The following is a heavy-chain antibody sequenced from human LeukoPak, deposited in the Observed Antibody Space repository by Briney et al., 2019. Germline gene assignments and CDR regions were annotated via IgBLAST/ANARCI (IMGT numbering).Heavy chain of an antibody. D-gene: IGHD5-12*01. J-gene: IGHJ4*02. Sequence: GGSLRLSCAASGFTFSSYEMDWVRQAPGKGLEWVSYISSSGSTIYYADSVKGRFTISRDNAKNSLYLQMNSLRAEDTAVYYCARAPPGYSGYAVYDWGQGTLVTVSS. CDR1: GFTFSSYE. CDR2: ISSSGSTI. CDR3: ARAPPGYSGYAVYD. V-gene: IGHV3-48*03.